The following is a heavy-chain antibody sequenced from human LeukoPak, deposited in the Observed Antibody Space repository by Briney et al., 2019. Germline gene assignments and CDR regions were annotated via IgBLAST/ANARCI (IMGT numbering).Heavy chain of an antibody. Sequence: ASVKVSCKASGCTFTSYGISGVRKAPGHGLEGLGWINAYNGNTNYAQKLQGRVTMTTDTSTSTAYMELRSLRSDDTAVYYCARAHKYYYGSGSYYNVQRLGSFDYWGQGTLVTVSS. CDR3: ARAHKYYYGSGSYYNVQRLGSFDY. D-gene: IGHD3-10*01. J-gene: IGHJ4*02. V-gene: IGHV1-18*01. CDR1: GCTFTSYG. CDR2: INAYNGNT.